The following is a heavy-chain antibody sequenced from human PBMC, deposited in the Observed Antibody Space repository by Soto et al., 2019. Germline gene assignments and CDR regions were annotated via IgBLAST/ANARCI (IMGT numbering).Heavy chain of an antibody. D-gene: IGHD4-17*01. Sequence: QVQLVESGGGVVQPWRYLRLSCAASGFTFSSYGMHWVRQAPGKGLEWVAVIWYDGSNKYYADSVKGRFTISRDNSKNTQYLQMNSLRSQDTAVYYCARDAATVAAVYFDYGGQGNLVTDS. J-gene: IGHJ4*02. CDR2: IWYDGSNK. V-gene: IGHV3-33*01. CDR1: GFTFSSYG. CDR3: ARDAATVAAVYFDY.